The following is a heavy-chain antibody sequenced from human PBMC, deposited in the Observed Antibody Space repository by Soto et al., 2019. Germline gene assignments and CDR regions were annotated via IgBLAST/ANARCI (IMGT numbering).Heavy chain of an antibody. CDR3: ARSHTEKYCSAATCYLDS. D-gene: IGHD2-15*01. J-gene: IGHJ5*01. Sequence: SETLSLTCTGSGVSVRNYYWIWIRQPPGKGLEWTGYIHYSGSTNYNPSLKSRVTISVDTSKNQFSLKLSSVTAADTAVYYCARSHTEKYCSAATCYLDSWGRGTPVPVSS. V-gene: IGHV4-59*08. CDR1: GVSVRNYY. CDR2: IHYSGST.